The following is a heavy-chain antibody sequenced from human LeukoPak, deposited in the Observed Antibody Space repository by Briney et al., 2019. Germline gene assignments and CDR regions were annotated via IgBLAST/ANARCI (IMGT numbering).Heavy chain of an antibody. J-gene: IGHJ4*02. D-gene: IGHD6-6*01. CDR2: IKHDGSEG. CDR3: ARIGYSSSSFDY. Sequence: PGGSLRLSCAASGFTFSYYWMSWVRQAPGKGLEWVANIKHDGSEGHYVGSMKGRFPISRDNAKNSVYLQMNSLRVEDTAVYYCARIGYSSSSFDYWGQGTLVTVSS. V-gene: IGHV3-7*01. CDR1: GFTFSYYW.